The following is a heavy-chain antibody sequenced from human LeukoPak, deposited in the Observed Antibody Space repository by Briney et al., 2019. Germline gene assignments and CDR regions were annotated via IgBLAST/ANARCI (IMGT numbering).Heavy chain of an antibody. V-gene: IGHV3-74*01. CDR1: GFSFRNAW. D-gene: IGHD3-3*01. CDR2: IKGDGSVT. Sequence: PGRSLRLSCAASGFSFRNAWMHWVRQAPGKGLVWVSRIKGDGSVTVYADSVKGRFTISRDNAKNTLYLQMNSLRVEDTAVYYCARSDWFDPWGQGTLVTVSS. CDR3: ARSDWFDP. J-gene: IGHJ5*02.